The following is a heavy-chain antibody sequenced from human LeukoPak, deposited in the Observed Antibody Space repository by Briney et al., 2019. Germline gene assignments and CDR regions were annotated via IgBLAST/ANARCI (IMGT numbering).Heavy chain of an antibody. D-gene: IGHD3-22*01. CDR1: GGTFRSFA. CDR3: ARALRYYSDSSGYAFDF. Sequence: SVNVSCNSSGGTFRSFAISWVRQAPGQGLEWMGEIIPIFSTAKYAKKFQGRVTIIAEESTSTAYMELSSLRSEDTAVYYCARALRYYSDSSGYAFDFWGQGTLVTVSS. V-gene: IGHV1-69*13. J-gene: IGHJ4*02. CDR2: IIPIFSTA.